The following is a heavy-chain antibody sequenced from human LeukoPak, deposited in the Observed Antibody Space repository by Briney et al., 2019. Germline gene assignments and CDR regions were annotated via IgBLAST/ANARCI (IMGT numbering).Heavy chain of an antibody. D-gene: IGHD5-18*01. J-gene: IGHJ4*02. CDR3: AREIEGYPGY. CDR1: GGTFSSYA. Sequence: SVKVSCKASGGTFSSYAISWVRQAPGQGLEWMGGIIHIFGTANYAQKFQGRVTITTDESTTTAYMELSSLRSEETAVYYCAREIEGYPGYWGQGTLVTVSS. V-gene: IGHV1-69*05. CDR2: IIHIFGTA.